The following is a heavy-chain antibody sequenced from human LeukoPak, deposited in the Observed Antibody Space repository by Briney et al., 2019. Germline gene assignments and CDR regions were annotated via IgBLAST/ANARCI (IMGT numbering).Heavy chain of an antibody. J-gene: IGHJ4*02. D-gene: IGHD2-2*01. CDR1: GFTFSSYG. Sequence: PGGSLRLSCAASGFTFSSYGMHWVRQAPGKGLEWVAVIWYDGSNKYYADSVKGRFTISRDNSKNTLYLQMNSLRAEDTAVYYCAKGSIKYQLLRSSYFDYWGQGTLVTVSS. CDR3: AKGSIKYQLLRSSYFDY. V-gene: IGHV3-33*06. CDR2: IWYDGSNK.